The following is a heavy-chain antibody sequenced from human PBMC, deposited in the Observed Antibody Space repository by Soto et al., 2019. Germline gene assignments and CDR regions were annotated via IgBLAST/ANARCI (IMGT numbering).Heavy chain of an antibody. CDR2: ISSSSSYI. Sequence: GGSLRLSCAASGFTFSSYSMNWVRQAPGKGLEWVSSISSSSSYIYYADSVKGRFTISRDNAKNSLYLQMNSLRAEDTAVYYCARGGTYYDILTGPPDSYWGQGTLVTVSS. V-gene: IGHV3-21*01. J-gene: IGHJ4*02. D-gene: IGHD3-9*01. CDR1: GFTFSSYS. CDR3: ARGGTYYDILTGPPDSY.